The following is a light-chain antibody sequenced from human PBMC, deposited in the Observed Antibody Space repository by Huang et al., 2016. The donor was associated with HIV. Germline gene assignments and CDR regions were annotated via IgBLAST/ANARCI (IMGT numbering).Light chain of an antibody. CDR3: QQYNTFWT. CDR2: KSS. V-gene: IGKV1-5*03. J-gene: IGKJ1*01. Sequence: DIQLTQSPSFVSASVGDRVTITCRASQSVNTWVAWYQQQPGKPPKRLIYKSSTLESGGPSRFSGSGSGTEFTLTISSLQPDDFATYYCQQYNTFWTFGQGTKV. CDR1: QSVNTW.